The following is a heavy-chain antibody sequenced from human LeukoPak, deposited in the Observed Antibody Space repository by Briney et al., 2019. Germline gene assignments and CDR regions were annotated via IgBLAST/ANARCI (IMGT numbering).Heavy chain of an antibody. CDR3: AKDYCSSTSCYGILDY. J-gene: IGHJ4*02. V-gene: IGHV3-30*18. Sequence: GGSLRLSCAASGFTFSSYGMHWVRQAPGKGLEWVAVISYDGSNKYYADSVKGRFTISRDNSKNTLYLQMNSLRAEDTAVYYCAKDYCSSTSCYGILDYWGQGTLVTVSS. D-gene: IGHD2-2*01. CDR1: GFTFSSYG. CDR2: ISYDGSNK.